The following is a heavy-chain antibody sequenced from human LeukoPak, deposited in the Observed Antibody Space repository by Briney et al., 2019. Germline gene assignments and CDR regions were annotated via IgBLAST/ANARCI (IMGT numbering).Heavy chain of an antibody. CDR1: GYXFTSYW. CDR3: ARRAYYDSSGYYEEADF. CDR2: MYPGDSDT. J-gene: IGHJ4*02. D-gene: IGHD3-22*01. Sequence: GESLKISCNASGYXFTSYWIGWVRQMPGKGLEWMGIMYPGDSDTRYSPSFQGQVTISADKSISTAYLQWSSLKASDTAMYYCARRAYYDSSGYYEEADFWGQGILVTVSS. V-gene: IGHV5-51*01.